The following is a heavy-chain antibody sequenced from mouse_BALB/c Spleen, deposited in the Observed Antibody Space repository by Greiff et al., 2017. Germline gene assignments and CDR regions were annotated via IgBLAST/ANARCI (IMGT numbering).Heavy chain of an antibody. J-gene: IGHJ2*01. V-gene: IGHV1S41*01. Sequence: DLVKPGASVKLSCKASGYTFTSYWINWIKQRPGQGLEWIGRIAPGSGSTYYNEMFKGKATLTVDTSSSTAYIQLSSLSSEDSAVYFCARQGNKYDYLDYWGQGTTLTVSS. CDR1: GYTFTSYW. D-gene: IGHD2-14*01. CDR3: ARQGNKYDYLDY. CDR2: IAPGSGST.